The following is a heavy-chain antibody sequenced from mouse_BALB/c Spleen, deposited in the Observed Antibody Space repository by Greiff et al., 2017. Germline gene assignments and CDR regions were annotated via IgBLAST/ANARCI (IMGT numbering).Heavy chain of an antibody. Sequence: QVQLQQPGAELVKPGASVKLSCKASGYTFTSYWMHWVKQRPGQGLEWIGEIDPSDSYTNYNQKFKGKATLTVDKSSSTAYMQLSSLTSEDSAVYYCARSTLDYAMDHWGQGTSVTVSS. J-gene: IGHJ4*01. CDR3: ARSTLDYAMDH. D-gene: IGHD2-10*02. V-gene: IGHV1-69*02. CDR1: GYTFTSYW. CDR2: IDPSDSYT.